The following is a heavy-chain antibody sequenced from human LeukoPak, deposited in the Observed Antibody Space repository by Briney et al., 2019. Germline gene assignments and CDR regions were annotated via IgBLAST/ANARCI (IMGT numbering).Heavy chain of an antibody. Sequence: SETLSLTCTVSGGSISSSSYYWGWIRQPPGKGLEWIGSMYYSGSTYYNPSLKSRVTISVDTSKNQFSLKLSSVTAVDTAVYYCAREGGLQHHFDYWGQGTLVTVSS. CDR3: AREGGLQHHFDY. CDR2: MYYSGST. J-gene: IGHJ4*02. V-gene: IGHV4-39*07. CDR1: GGSISSSSYY. D-gene: IGHD4-11*01.